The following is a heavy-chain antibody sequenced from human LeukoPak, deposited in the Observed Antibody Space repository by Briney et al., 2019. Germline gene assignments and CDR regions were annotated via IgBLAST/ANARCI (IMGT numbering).Heavy chain of an antibody. V-gene: IGHV3-23*01. CDR2: ISGSGGST. CDR1: GFTFSSYA. Sequence: GGSLRLSCAASGFTFSSYAMSWVRQAPGKGLEWVSAISGSGGSTYYAASVKGRFTISRDNSKNTLYLQMNSLRAEDTAVYYCAPSQVVYMGLDYWGQGTLVTVSS. CDR3: APSQVVYMGLDY. D-gene: IGHD2-8*02. J-gene: IGHJ4*02.